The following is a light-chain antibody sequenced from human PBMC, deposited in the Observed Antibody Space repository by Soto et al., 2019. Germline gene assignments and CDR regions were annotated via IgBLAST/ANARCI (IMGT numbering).Light chain of an antibody. V-gene: IGKV1-5*01. Sequence: DIQITQSPSTLSASVGDRVTITCRASQSVSNWLAWYQQKSGKAPKLLIYDASSLQSGVPSRFSGSGSGTEFALTISSLQPDDFATYYCQQYYSYWTFGQGTKV. J-gene: IGKJ1*01. CDR2: DAS. CDR3: QQYYSYWT. CDR1: QSVSNW.